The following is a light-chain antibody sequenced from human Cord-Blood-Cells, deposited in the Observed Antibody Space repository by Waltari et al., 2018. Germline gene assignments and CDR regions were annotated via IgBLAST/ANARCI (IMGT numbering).Light chain of an antibody. CDR3: QSYDSSLSGWV. CDR1: SSNIGAGYD. Sequence: QSVLTQPPSVSGAPGQRVTISCTGSSSNIGAGYDVHWYQQLPGTAPKLLIYRNSSRPSGVPDRFSGPKSGTSASLAITGLQAEDEADYYCQSYDSSLSGWVFGGGTKLTVL. J-gene: IGLJ3*02. CDR2: RNS. V-gene: IGLV1-40*01.